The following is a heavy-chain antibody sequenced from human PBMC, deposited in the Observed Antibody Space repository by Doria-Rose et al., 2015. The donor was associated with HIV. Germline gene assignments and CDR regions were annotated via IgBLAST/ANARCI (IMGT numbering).Heavy chain of an antibody. V-gene: IGHV2-26*01. J-gene: IGHJ4*02. CDR2: IFSDGER. D-gene: IGHD6-13*01. CDR3: ARIKSSRWYHKYYFDF. Sequence: QITLKESGPVLVKPTETLTLTCTVSGVSLSSPGMGVSWIRQPPGKALEWLANIFSDGERSYKTSLKSRLTISRVTSKSQVVLTMTDMDPVDTATYYCARIKSSRWYHKYYFDFWGQGTLVIVSA. CDR1: GVSLSSPGMG.